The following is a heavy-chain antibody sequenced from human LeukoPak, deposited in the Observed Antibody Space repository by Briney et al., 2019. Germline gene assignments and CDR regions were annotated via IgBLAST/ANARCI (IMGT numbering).Heavy chain of an antibody. D-gene: IGHD3-16*01. J-gene: IGHJ4*02. CDR3: ARVGKMIPYYFDY. CDR1: GFTFSSYA. Sequence: GGSLRLSCAASGFTFSSYAMHWVRQAPGKGLEWVANIKQDGSEKYYVDSVKGRFTISRDNAKNSLYLQMNSLRAEDTAVYYCARVGKMIPYYFDYWGQGTLVTVSS. CDR2: IKQDGSEK. V-gene: IGHV3-7*01.